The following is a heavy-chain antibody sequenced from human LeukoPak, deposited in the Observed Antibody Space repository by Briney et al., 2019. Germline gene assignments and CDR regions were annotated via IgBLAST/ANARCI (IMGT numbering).Heavy chain of an antibody. CDR3: ARDTHYYGSGSPAFDL. CDR1: GFTFSSYE. V-gene: IGHV3-48*01. CDR2: ISFSSATI. D-gene: IGHD3-10*01. Sequence: GGSLRLSCAASGFTFSSYEMNWLRQAPGKGLEWVSYISFSSATIHYADSVKGRFTISRDNAKNSLYLQLNSLRAEDTALYYCARDTHYYGSGSPAFDLWGRGTMVTVSS. J-gene: IGHJ3*01.